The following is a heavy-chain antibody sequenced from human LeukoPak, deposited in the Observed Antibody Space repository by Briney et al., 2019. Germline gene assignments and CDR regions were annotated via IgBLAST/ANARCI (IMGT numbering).Heavy chain of an antibody. Sequence: PGGSLRLSCTASTFTFSSYSMNWVRQAPGKGLEWVSHISGGSSKIYYADSVKGRFTISRDNAKNSLYLQMNSLRAEDTAVYYCAKRGTRSSGSCIDYWGQGTLVTVSS. V-gene: IGHV3-48*04. CDR1: TFTFSSYS. CDR3: AKRGTRSSGSCIDY. CDR2: ISGGSSKI. J-gene: IGHJ4*02. D-gene: IGHD2-15*01.